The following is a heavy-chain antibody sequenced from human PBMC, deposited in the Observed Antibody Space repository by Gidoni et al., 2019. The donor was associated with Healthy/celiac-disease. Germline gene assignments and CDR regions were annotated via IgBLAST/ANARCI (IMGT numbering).Heavy chain of an antibody. CDR2: INHSGST. D-gene: IGHD6-19*01. Sequence: QVQLQQWGAGLLKPSETLSLTCAVDGGSFSGYYWSWIRQPPGKGLEWIGEINHSGSTNYNPSLKSRVTISVDTSKNQFSLKLSSVTAADTAVYYCARVWSGWRKRGFDYWGQGTLVTVSS. J-gene: IGHJ4*02. CDR1: GGSFSGYY. CDR3: ARVWSGWRKRGFDY. V-gene: IGHV4-34*01.